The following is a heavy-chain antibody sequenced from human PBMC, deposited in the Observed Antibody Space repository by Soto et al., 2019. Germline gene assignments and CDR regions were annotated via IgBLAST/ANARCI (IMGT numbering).Heavy chain of an antibody. CDR3: WKVLGNEYYFDY. D-gene: IGHD1-1*01. CDR2: ISYDGSNK. CDR1: GFTFSSYG. Sequence: QVQLVESGGGVVQPGRSLRLSCAASGFTFSSYGMHWVRQAPGKGLEWGAVISYDGSNKYYADSVKGRFTISRDNSKNQVYLPMNRLGGGDPGVYYLWKVLGNEYYFDYWGQGTLVTVSS. V-gene: IGHV3-30*03. J-gene: IGHJ4*02.